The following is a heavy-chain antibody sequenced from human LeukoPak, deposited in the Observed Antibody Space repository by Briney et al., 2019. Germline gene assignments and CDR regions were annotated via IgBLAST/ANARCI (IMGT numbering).Heavy chain of an antibody. V-gene: IGHV4-59*12. CDR2: IYYSGST. CDR1: GGSISSYY. J-gene: IGHJ6*03. D-gene: IGHD3-3*01. Sequence: KPSETLSLTCTVSGGSISSYYWSWIRQPPGKGLEWIGYIYYSGSTNYNPSLKSRVTISVDTSKNQFSLKLSSVTAADTAVYYCVRRGRDFWSGYSHYYSYYYMDVCGKGTTVTVSS. CDR3: VRRGRDFWSGYSHYYSYYYMDV.